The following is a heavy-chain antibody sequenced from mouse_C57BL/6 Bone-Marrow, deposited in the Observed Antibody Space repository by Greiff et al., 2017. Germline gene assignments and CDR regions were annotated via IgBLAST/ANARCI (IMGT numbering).Heavy chain of an antibody. CDR1: GFTFSSYG. CDR2: ISSGGSYT. D-gene: IGHD2-4*01. Sequence: EVQLKESGGDLVKPGGSLKLSCAASGFTFSSYGMSWVRQTPDKRLEWVATISSGGSYTYYPDSVKGLFTISRDNAKNTLYLQLSSLKSEDTAMYYGARQYDYAWFAYWGQGTLVTVSA. J-gene: IGHJ3*01. CDR3: ARQYDYAWFAY. V-gene: IGHV5-6*01.